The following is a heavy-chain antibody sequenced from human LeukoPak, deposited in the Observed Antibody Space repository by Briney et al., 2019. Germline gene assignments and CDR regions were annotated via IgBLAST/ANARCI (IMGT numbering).Heavy chain of an antibody. Sequence: RASVKVSCKASGGTFSSYAISWVRQAPGQGLEWMGRISAYNGNTNYAQKLQGRVTMTTDTSTSTAYMELRSLRSDDTAVYYCARSYYSDSSGYYYGIPEDYWGQGTLVTVSS. CDR1: GGTFSSYA. CDR3: ARSYYSDSSGYYYGIPEDY. J-gene: IGHJ4*02. CDR2: ISAYNGNT. D-gene: IGHD3-22*01. V-gene: IGHV1-18*01.